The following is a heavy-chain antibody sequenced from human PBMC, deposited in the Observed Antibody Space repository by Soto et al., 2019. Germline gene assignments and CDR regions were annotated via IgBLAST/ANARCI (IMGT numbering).Heavy chain of an antibody. CDR1: GGSVSSGSYY. CDR2: IFYSGTT. D-gene: IGHD3-22*01. V-gene: IGHV4-61*01. CDR3: ARISITYYYHTSFLYYFDY. Sequence: SGSLSLTCTVSGGSVSSGSYYWSWMRQPPGMGLEWIGYIFYSGTTNYNPSLKRRVTMSLYTSKNQYFLLMSSVTAADTAVYFYARISITYYYHTSFLYYFDYSGHVTRVTVSS. J-gene: IGHJ4*01.